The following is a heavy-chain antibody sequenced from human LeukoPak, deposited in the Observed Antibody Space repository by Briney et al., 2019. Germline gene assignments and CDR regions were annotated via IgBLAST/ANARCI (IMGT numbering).Heavy chain of an antibody. Sequence: GGSLRLSCAASGFTFSSYGMHWVRQAPGKGLEWVSSISSSSSYIYYADSVKGRFTISRDNAKNSLYLQMNSLRAEDTAVYYCARGIRVAGPFDYWGQGTLVTVSS. CDR2: ISSSSSYI. D-gene: IGHD6-19*01. CDR3: ARGIRVAGPFDY. CDR1: GFTFSSYG. V-gene: IGHV3-21*01. J-gene: IGHJ4*02.